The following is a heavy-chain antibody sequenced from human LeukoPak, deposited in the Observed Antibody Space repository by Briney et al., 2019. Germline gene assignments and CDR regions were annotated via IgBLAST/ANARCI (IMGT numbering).Heavy chain of an antibody. V-gene: IGHV3-48*04. CDR3: ATDSPETAAFDY. J-gene: IGHJ4*02. CDR2: ISSSSSTI. CDR1: GFTFSSYS. D-gene: IGHD1-1*01. Sequence: GGSLRLSCAASGFTFSSYSMNWVRQAPGKGLEWVSSISSSSSTIYYADSVKGRFTISRDNAKNSLYLQMDSLRAEDTAVYYCATDSPETAAFDYWGQGTLVTVSS.